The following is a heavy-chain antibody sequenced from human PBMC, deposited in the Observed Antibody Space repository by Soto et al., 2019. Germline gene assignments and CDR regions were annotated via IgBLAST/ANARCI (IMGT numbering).Heavy chain of an antibody. CDR2: ISGSGITT. D-gene: IGHD4-17*01. V-gene: IGHV3-23*01. J-gene: IGHJ4*02. Sequence: PGGSLRLSCAASGFTFSSYAMTWVRQAPGQGLEWVSTISGSGITTYYADSVKGRFTVSRGSSDNTLYLQMNSLRVEDTAIYYCVKLLCQGDYHPFDYWGQGALVTVPS. CDR3: VKLLCQGDYHPFDY. CDR1: GFTFSSYA.